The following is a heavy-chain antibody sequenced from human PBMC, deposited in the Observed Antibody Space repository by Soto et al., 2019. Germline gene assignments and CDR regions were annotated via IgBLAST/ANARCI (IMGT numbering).Heavy chain of an antibody. D-gene: IGHD6-19*01. CDR3: AREAGFYFDY. Sequence: ESGGGLVQPGGSLRLSCAASGFTFSNFEMNWVRQAPGKGLEWVSYISDRGGAIYYSDSVRGRFTISRDTAKNSLYLQMSSLRVEDTAVYYCAREAGFYFDYLGQGTLVTVSS. V-gene: IGHV3-48*03. CDR1: GFTFSNFE. J-gene: IGHJ4*02. CDR2: ISDRGGAI.